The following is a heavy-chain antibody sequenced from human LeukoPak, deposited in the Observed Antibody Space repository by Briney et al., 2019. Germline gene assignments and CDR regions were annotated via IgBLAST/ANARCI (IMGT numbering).Heavy chain of an antibody. Sequence: GASVKVSCKASGGTFSSYAISWVRQAPGQGLEWMGRIIPILGIANYAQNFQGRVTITADKSTSTAYMELSSLRSVDTAVYYCAREPSSGYAAFDYWGQGTLVTVSS. V-gene: IGHV1-69*04. CDR1: GGTFSSYA. J-gene: IGHJ4*02. CDR2: IIPILGIA. D-gene: IGHD5-12*01. CDR3: AREPSSGYAAFDY.